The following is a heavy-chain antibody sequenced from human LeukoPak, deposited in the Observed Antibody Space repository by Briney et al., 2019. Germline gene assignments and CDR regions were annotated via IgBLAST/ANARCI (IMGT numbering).Heavy chain of an antibody. J-gene: IGHJ3*02. V-gene: IGHV1-46*01. CDR2: INPSGGST. CDR1: GYTFTSYY. Sequence: GASVKVSCKASGYTFTSYYTHWVRQAPGQGLEWMGIINPSGGSTSYAQKFQGRVTMTRDTSTSTVYMELSSLRSEDTAVYSCARDRTAVAGIDAFDIWGQGTMVTVSS. D-gene: IGHD6-19*01. CDR3: ARDRTAVAGIDAFDI.